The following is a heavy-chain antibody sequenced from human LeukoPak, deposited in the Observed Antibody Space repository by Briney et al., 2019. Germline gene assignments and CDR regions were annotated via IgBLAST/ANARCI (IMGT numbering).Heavy chain of an antibody. J-gene: IGHJ6*02. V-gene: IGHV4-59*01. D-gene: IGHD3-10*01. Sequence: SETLSLTCTVSGGAISSYYWSWLRQPPGKGLEWTGYIYDSGSTNYNPSLKSGVTISVDTSKNQFSLKLSSVTAADTAVYYCVGGLWGYYGSGTIYYYGMDVWGQGTTVTVSS. CDR3: VGGLWGYYGSGTIYYYGMDV. CDR2: IYDSGST. CDR1: GGAISSYY.